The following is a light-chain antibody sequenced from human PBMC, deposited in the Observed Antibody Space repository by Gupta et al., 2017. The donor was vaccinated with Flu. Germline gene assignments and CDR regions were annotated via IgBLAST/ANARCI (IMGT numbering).Light chain of an antibody. CDR1: QSISSY. CDR3: QQSYSTPPNT. J-gene: IGKJ4*01. Sequence: SSLSASVGDRVTITCRASQSISSYLNWYQQKPGKAPKLLIYAASSLQSGVPSRFSGSGSGTDFTLTISSLQPEDFATYYCQQSYSTPPNTFGGGTKVEIK. CDR2: AAS. V-gene: IGKV1-39*01.